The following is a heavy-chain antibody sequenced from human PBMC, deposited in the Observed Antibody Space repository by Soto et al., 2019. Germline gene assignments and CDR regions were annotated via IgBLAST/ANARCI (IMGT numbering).Heavy chain of an antibody. V-gene: IGHV3-30-3*01. J-gene: IGHJ4*02. CDR1: GFLFRNYA. CDR3: ARDPYGGYIFDS. D-gene: IGHD5-12*01. CDR2: ISFDGANI. Sequence: QVQLVESGGGVVQPGTSLRLSCAASGFLFRNYAMHWVRQSPAKGLEWLAVISFDGANIFYAGAAKGRFTISRDNSKQTQYLQLDSRRPEDTGVYFCARDPYGGYIFDSWGQGTQVTLSS.